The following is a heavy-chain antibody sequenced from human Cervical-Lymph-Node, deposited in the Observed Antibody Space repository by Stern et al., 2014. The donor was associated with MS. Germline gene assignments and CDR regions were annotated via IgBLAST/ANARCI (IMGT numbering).Heavy chain of an antibody. CDR1: GFSLTTSGVG. CDR2: VSWDDAK. Sequence: QVTLRESGPTLVKPTQTLTLTCTFSGFSLTTSGVGVGWIRQSPGKALEWLALVSWDDAKRYSPSLRDRLTITRDTSKNQVVLTMTNMDPVDTATYYCAHRRVMTTFGGIIPDIFDIWGQGTMVIVSS. CDR3: AHRRVMTTFGGIIPDIFDI. V-gene: IGHV2-5*02. D-gene: IGHD3-16*01. J-gene: IGHJ3*02.